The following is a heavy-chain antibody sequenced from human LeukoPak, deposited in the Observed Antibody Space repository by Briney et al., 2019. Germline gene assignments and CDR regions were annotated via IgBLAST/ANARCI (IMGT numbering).Heavy chain of an antibody. J-gene: IGHJ6*03. CDR3: AKDVVGATQYYYYYMDV. D-gene: IGHD1-26*01. CDR1: GFTVSSNY. CDR2: IYSGGST. Sequence: PGGSLRLSCAASGFTVSSNYMSWVRQAPGKGLEWVSVIYSGGSTYYADSVKGRFTISRDNSKNTLYLQMNSLRAEDTAVYYCAKDVVGATQYYYYYMDVWGKGTTVTVSS. V-gene: IGHV3-66*01.